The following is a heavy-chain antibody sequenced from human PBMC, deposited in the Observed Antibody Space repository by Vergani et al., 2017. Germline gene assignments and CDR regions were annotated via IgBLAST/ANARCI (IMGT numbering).Heavy chain of an antibody. V-gene: IGHV4-59*01. CDR2: IYYSGST. CDR1: GGSISSYY. J-gene: IGHJ4*02. D-gene: IGHD3-10*01. CDR3: AREGHVFRGVFDY. Sequence: QVQLQESGPGLVKPSETLSLTCTVSGGSISSYYWSWIRQPPGKGLEWIGYIYYSGSTNYNPSLKSRVTISVDTSKNQFSLKLSSVTAADTAVYYCAREGHVFRGVFDYWGQGTLVTVSS.